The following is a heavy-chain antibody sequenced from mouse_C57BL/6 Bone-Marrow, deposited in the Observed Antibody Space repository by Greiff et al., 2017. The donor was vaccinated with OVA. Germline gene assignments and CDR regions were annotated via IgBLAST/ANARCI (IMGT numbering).Heavy chain of an antibody. CDR2: IRSKSRNYAT. Sequence: EVQRVESGGGLVQPKGSLKLSCAASGFTFNTYALHWVRQAPGKGLEWVARIRSKSRNYATYYADSVKDRFTISRDDSQSLLYLQMNNLITEDIAMYYCVREGITTVVPDYWGQGTTLTVSS. CDR3: VREGITTVVPDY. V-gene: IGHV10-3*01. D-gene: IGHD1-1*01. J-gene: IGHJ2*01. CDR1: GFTFNTYA.